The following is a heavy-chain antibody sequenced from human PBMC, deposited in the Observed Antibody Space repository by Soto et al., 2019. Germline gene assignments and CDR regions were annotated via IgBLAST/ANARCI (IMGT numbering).Heavy chain of an antibody. CDR3: ARQGYGDNGLNYYYYGMDV. V-gene: IGHV4-59*08. CDR2: IYYSGST. Sequence: SVTLSLTCTPAGSSISSNYWSWIRQPPGTGLEWIGYIYYSGSTNYNPSLKSRVTISVDTSKNQFSLKLSSVTAADTAVYYCARQGYGDNGLNYYYYGMDVWGQGTTVT. J-gene: IGHJ6*02. D-gene: IGHD4-17*01. CDR1: GSSISSNY.